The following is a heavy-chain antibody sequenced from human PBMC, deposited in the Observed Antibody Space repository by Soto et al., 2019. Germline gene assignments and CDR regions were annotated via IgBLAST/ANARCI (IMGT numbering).Heavy chain of an antibody. CDR3: ARDSDGAVGAHH. CDR1: GFTFSSYS. V-gene: IGHV3-21*01. Sequence: GGSLRLSCAASGFTFSSYSMNWVRQAPGKGLEWVSSISSSSSYIYYADSVKGRFTISRDNAKNSLYLQMNSLRAEDTAVYYCARDSDGAVGAHHWGQGTLVTVSS. D-gene: IGHD1-26*01. J-gene: IGHJ5*02. CDR2: ISSSSSYI.